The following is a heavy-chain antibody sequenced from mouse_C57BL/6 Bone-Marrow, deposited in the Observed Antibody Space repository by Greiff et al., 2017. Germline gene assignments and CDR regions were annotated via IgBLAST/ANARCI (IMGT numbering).Heavy chain of an antibody. CDR1: GYTFTSYW. CDR2: IDPSDSYT. J-gene: IGHJ4*01. CDR3: VTIVRNYAMDY. Sequence: VQLQQPGAELVMPGASVKLSCKASGYTFTSYWMHWVKQRPGQGLEWIGEIDPSDSYTNYNQKFKGKSTLTVDKSSSIAYMQLSSLTSEDSAVYYCVTIVRNYAMDYWGQGTSVTVSS. D-gene: IGHD2-5*01. V-gene: IGHV1-69*01.